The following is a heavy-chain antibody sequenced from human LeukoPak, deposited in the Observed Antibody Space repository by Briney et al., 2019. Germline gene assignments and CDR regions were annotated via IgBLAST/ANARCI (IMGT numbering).Heavy chain of an antibody. V-gene: IGHV3-11*01. Sequence: GGSLRLSCAASGFTFSDYYMSWIRQAPGKGLEWVSYISSSGSTIYYADSVKGRFTTSRDNAKNSLYLQMNSLRAEDTAVYYCAREWVTNDAFDIWGQGTMVTVSS. CDR2: ISSSGSTI. J-gene: IGHJ3*02. CDR3: AREWVTNDAFDI. CDR1: GFTFSDYY.